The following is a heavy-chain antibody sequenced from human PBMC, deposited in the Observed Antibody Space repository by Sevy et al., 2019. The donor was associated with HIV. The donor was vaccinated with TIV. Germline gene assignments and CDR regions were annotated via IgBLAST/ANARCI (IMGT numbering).Heavy chain of an antibody. CDR2: IYDGGST. CDR3: ARDYYGSGSYYEFVY. D-gene: IGHD3-10*01. CDR1: GFSISSDYY. Sequence: TLSLTCTVSGFSISSDYYWGWIRQPPGKGLEWIGSIYDGGSTYYNPSLKSRVTISIDTSKNQFSLKLSSVTAADTAVYYCARDYYGSGSYYEFVYWGQGTLVTVSS. V-gene: IGHV4-38-2*02. J-gene: IGHJ4*02.